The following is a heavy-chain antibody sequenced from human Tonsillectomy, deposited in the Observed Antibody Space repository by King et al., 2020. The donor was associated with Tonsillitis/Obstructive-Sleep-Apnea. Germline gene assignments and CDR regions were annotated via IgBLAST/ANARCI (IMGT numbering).Heavy chain of an antibody. V-gene: IGHV4-59*08. Sequence: VQLQESGPGLVKPSETLSLTCTVSGGSISSYYWSWIRQPPGKGLEWIGYIYYSGSTNYNPSLKSRVTISVDTSKNQFSLKLSSVTAADTAVYYCARHWYGGAYYFDYWGQGTLGTVSS. CDR1: GGSISSYY. D-gene: IGHD3-10*01. CDR2: IYYSGST. CDR3: ARHWYGGAYYFDY. J-gene: IGHJ4*02.